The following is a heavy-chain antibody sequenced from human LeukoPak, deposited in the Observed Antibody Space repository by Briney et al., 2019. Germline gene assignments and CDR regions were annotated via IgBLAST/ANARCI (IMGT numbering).Heavy chain of an antibody. CDR3: ARPRGAFDI. Sequence: GRSLRPSCAASGFTFSSYAMHWVRQAPGKGLEWVAVISYDGSNKYYADSVKGRFTISRDNSKNTLYLQMNSLRAEDTAVYYCARPRGAFDIWGQGTMVTVSS. J-gene: IGHJ3*02. CDR2: ISYDGSNK. CDR1: GFTFSSYA. D-gene: IGHD3-10*01. V-gene: IGHV3-30-3*01.